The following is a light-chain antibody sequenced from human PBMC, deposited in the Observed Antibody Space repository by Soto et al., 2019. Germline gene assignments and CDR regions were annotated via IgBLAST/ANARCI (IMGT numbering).Light chain of an antibody. Sequence: QSVLTQPPSASGSPGQSVTISCTGTSSDVGAYKYVSWYQQYPGKAPKLMIYEVSRRLSGVPDRFSGSKSGNTASLTVSGLQAEDEADYYCTSYAGSNIWVFGGGTKLTVL. V-gene: IGLV2-8*01. CDR2: EVS. CDR1: SSDVGAYKY. J-gene: IGLJ3*02. CDR3: TSYAGSNIWV.